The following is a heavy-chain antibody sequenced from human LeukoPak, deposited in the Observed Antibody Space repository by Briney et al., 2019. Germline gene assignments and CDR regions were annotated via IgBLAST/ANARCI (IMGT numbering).Heavy chain of an antibody. CDR2: ISGSGGST. CDR3: AKDSSGYCSGGSCYLSRAFDY. Sequence: PTGGSLSLSCVASGFTFSSYAMSWVRQAPGKGLDWVPAISGSGGSTYYADSVKGRFTISRDNSKNTLYLRMNSLRAEDTAVYYCAKDSSGYCSGGSCYLSRAFDYWGQGTLVTVSS. D-gene: IGHD2-15*01. CDR1: GFTFSSYA. V-gene: IGHV3-23*01. J-gene: IGHJ4*02.